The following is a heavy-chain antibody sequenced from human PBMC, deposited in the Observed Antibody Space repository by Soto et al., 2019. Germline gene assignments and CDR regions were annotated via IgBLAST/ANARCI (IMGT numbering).Heavy chain of an antibody. CDR1: GFTFSTYA. CDR3: AKIATGVYYYNDGFDI. J-gene: IGHJ3*02. V-gene: IGHV3-30*18. CDR2: ISYDGSSK. D-gene: IGHD3-22*01. Sequence: QVQLVESGGGVVQPGRSLRFSCAASGFTFSTYAMHWVRQAPGKGLEWVSAISYDGSSKHYADSVKGRFTISRDNSKNTLYRLMNSLRPEDTVMYYCAKIATGVYYYNDGFDIWAHGTMVTVTS.